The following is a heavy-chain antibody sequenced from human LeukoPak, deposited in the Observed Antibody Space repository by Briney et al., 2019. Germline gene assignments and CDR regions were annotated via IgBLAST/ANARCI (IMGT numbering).Heavy chain of an antibody. D-gene: IGHD5-12*01. CDR3: AGGDVDIDAFGI. CDR2: IYYSGST. J-gene: IGHJ3*02. Sequence: SETLSLTCTVSGGSISSSSYYWGWIRQPPGKGLEWIGSIYYSGSTYYNPSLKSRVTISVDTSKNQFSLKLSSVTAADTAVYSRAGGDVDIDAFGIWGQGTMVTVSS. V-gene: IGHV4-39*01. CDR1: GGSISSSSYY.